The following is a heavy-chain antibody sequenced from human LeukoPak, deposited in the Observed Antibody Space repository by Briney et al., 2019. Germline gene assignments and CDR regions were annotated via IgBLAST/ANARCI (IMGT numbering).Heavy chain of an antibody. CDR3: ARGYMTRGAFDI. CDR1: GGSISSYY. V-gene: IGHV4-59*12. D-gene: IGHD5-12*01. Sequence: PSETLSLTCTVSGGSISSYYWSWIRQPPGKGLEWIGYIYYSGSTNYNPSLKSRVTISVDRSKNQFSLKLSSVTAADTAVYYCARGYMTRGAFDIWGQGTMVTVSS. J-gene: IGHJ3*02. CDR2: IYYSGST.